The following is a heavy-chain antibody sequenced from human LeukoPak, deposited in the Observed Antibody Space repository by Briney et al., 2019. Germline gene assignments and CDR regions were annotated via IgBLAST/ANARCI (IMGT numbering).Heavy chain of an antibody. Sequence: SQTLSLACTVSGGSISSGDYYWSWIRQPPGKGLEWIGYIYHSGNTYYNPSLKSRLTISVDTPRNQFSLKLRSVTAADTAVYCCARGGTRITIVGVVINDFDYWGQGTLVTVSS. J-gene: IGHJ4*02. CDR2: IYHSGNT. CDR1: GGSISSGDYY. CDR3: ARGGTRITIVGVVINDFDY. V-gene: IGHV4-30-4*08. D-gene: IGHD3-3*01.